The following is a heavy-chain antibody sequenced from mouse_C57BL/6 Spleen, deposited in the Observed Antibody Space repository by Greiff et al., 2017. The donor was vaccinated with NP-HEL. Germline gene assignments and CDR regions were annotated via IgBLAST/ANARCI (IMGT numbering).Heavy chain of an antibody. V-gene: IGHV1-80*01. CDR1: GYAFSSYW. D-gene: IGHD1-1*01. CDR3: ARVLITTEDYAMDY. Sequence: QVQLQQSGAELVKPGASVKISCKASGYAFSSYWMNWVKQRPGKGLEWIGQIYPGDGDTNYNGKFKGKATLTADKSSSTAYMQLSSLTSEDSAVYFCARVLITTEDYAMDYWGQGTSVTVSS. CDR2: IYPGDGDT. J-gene: IGHJ4*01.